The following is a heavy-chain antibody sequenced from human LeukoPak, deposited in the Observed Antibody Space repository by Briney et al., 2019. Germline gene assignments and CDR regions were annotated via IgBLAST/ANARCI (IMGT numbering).Heavy chain of an antibody. J-gene: IGHJ4*02. D-gene: IGHD6-13*01. CDR2: ISGSGGST. CDR1: GFPFSSYE. Sequence: GSLRLSCAASGFPFSSYEMNWVRQAPGKGLEWVSAISGSGGSTYYADSVKGRFTISRDNSKNTLYLQMNSLRAEDTAVYYCARYSSSWSFGFDYWGQGTLVTVSS. V-gene: IGHV3-23*01. CDR3: ARYSSSWSFGFDY.